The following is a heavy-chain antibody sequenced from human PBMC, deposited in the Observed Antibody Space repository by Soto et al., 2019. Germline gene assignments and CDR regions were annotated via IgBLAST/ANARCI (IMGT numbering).Heavy chain of an antibody. J-gene: IGHJ6*02. CDR2: ISGSGGST. Sequence: PGGSLRLSCAASGFTFSSYAMSWVRQAPGKGLEWVSVISGSGGSTNYADSVKGRFTISRDNSKNTLYLQMNSLRADDTAVYYCAKAPSGHSSSWNYYSMDVWGQGTTVTVAS. D-gene: IGHD6-13*01. CDR1: GFTFSSYA. V-gene: IGHV3-23*01. CDR3: AKAPSGHSSSWNYYSMDV.